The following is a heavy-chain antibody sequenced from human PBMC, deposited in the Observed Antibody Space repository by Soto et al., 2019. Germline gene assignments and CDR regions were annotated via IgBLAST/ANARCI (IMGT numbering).Heavy chain of an antibody. CDR2: IYHSGST. D-gene: IGHD3-10*01. J-gene: IGHJ4*02. CDR1: GGSISSSNW. Sequence: SETLSLTCAVFGGSISSSNWWSWVRQPPGKGLEWIGEIYHSGSTNYNPSLKSRVTISVDKSKNQFSLKLSSVTAADTAVYYCARALGAMVRGVGRAYYFDYWGQGTLVTVSS. V-gene: IGHV4-4*02. CDR3: ARALGAMVRGVGRAYYFDY.